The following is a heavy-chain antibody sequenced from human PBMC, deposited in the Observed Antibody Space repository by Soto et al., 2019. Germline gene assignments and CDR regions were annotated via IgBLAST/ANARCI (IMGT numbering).Heavy chain of an antibody. Sequence: GASVKVSCKASGYTFTSYGISWVRQAPGQGLEGMGWISAYNGNTNYAQKLQGRVTMTTDTSTSTAYMELRSLRSDDTAVYYCARDQSYCSGGSCYYLGSYYYYYGMDVWGQGTTVTVSS. CDR3: ARDQSYCSGGSCYYLGSYYYYYGMDV. D-gene: IGHD2-15*01. J-gene: IGHJ6*02. V-gene: IGHV1-18*01. CDR2: ISAYNGNT. CDR1: GYTFTSYG.